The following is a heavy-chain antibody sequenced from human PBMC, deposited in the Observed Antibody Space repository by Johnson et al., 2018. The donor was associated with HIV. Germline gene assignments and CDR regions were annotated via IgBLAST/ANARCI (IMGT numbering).Heavy chain of an antibody. Sequence: VQLVESGGGVVQPGGSLRLSCAASGFTFSNYWMSWVRQAPGKGLEWVSVIYSGGSTYYADSVKGRFTISRDNSKNTLYLQMNSLRAEDTAVYYCAKDRSMDDAFDVWGQGTMGTVSS. V-gene: IGHV3-66*01. D-gene: IGHD1-26*01. J-gene: IGHJ3*01. CDR3: AKDRSMDDAFDV. CDR1: GFTFSNYW. CDR2: IYSGGST.